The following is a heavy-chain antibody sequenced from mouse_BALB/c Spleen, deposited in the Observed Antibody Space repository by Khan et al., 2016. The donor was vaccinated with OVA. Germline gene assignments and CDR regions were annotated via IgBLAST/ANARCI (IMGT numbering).Heavy chain of an antibody. Sequence: EVELVESGPGLVKPSQSLSLTCTVTGYSITSEYAWNWIRQFPGNKLEWMGYINYSGNTRFNPSLKSRTSITRDTSKNQFFLQLISVTSEDTATYYGARKDYYDYDPFPYWGQGTRVTVSA. V-gene: IGHV3-2*02. D-gene: IGHD2-4*01. CDR3: ARKDYYDYDPFPY. CDR1: GYSITSEYA. J-gene: IGHJ3*01. CDR2: INYSGNT.